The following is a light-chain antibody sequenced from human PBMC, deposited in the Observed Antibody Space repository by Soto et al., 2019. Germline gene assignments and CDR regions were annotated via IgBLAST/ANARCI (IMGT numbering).Light chain of an antibody. CDR3: QQGHNWPLT. CDR1: QSINSE. Sequence: IVRTKSPATLSLSPGERAALSCRASQSINSELAWYQQKPGQPPRPLTYGASTRATGVPARFTGSESGSEFTLTISGLQSEDFAVYYCQQGHNWPLTFGQGTRLEI. V-gene: IGKV3-15*01. J-gene: IGKJ2*01. CDR2: GAS.